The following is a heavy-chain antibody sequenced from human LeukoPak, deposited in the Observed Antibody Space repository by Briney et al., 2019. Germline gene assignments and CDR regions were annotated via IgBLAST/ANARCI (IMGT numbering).Heavy chain of an antibody. V-gene: IGHV1-2*02. J-gene: IGHJ4*02. CDR1: GYTFTGYY. CDR3: ARERCRGGGCYSFDF. Sequence: ASVKVSCKASGYTFTGYYMHWVRQAPGQGLEWMGWINPNSGGTNYAQKFQGRVTMTRDTSISTVYMELNRLRSDDTAVHYCARERCRGGGCYSFDFWGQGALVTVSS. D-gene: IGHD2-15*01. CDR2: INPNSGGT.